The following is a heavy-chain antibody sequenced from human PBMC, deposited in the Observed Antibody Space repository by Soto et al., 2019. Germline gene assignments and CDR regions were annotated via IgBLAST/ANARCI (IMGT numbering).Heavy chain of an antibody. Sequence: GGSLRLSCAASGFTFSSYAMSWVRQAPGKGLEWVSAISGSGGSTYYADSVKGRFTISRDNSKNTLYLQMNSLRAEDTAVYYCAKALDGYYYGSGSYYLPNWFDPWGQGTLVTVSS. CDR3: AKALDGYYYGSGSYYLPNWFDP. J-gene: IGHJ5*02. V-gene: IGHV3-23*01. CDR1: GFTFSSYA. D-gene: IGHD3-10*01. CDR2: ISGSGGST.